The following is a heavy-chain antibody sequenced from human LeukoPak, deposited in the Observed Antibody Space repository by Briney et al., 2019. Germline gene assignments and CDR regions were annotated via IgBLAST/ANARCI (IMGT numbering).Heavy chain of an antibody. CDR1: GFTFSNHG. V-gene: IGHV3-23*01. Sequence: GGSLRLACAASGFTFSNHGMSWVRHAPGKGLEWVSSISANSFYTYYADSVKGRFTVSRDNSKNTLYLQMNNMAAEDTAVYFCAKIGVSGSWFFDLWGRGTLLSVSS. D-gene: IGHD1-1*01. J-gene: IGHJ2*01. CDR3: AKIGVSGSWFFDL. CDR2: ISANSFYT.